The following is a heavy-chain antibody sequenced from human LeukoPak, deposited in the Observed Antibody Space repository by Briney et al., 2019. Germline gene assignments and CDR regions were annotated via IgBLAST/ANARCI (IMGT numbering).Heavy chain of an antibody. CDR3: VRDYYGSGDV. V-gene: IGHV3-74*01. CDR2: INSDGSST. J-gene: IGHJ4*02. Sequence: GGSLRLSCVASGLTFSSYWMHWVRQAPGKGLVWVSLINSDGSSTSYADSVKGRFTISRDNAKSTLYLQMNSLRAEDTAVYYCVRDYYGSGDVWGQGTLVTVSS. D-gene: IGHD3-10*01. CDR1: GLTFSSYW.